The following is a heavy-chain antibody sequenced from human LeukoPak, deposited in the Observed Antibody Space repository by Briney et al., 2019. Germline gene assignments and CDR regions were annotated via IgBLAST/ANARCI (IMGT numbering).Heavy chain of an antibody. CDR2: IRYDENTK. CDR1: GFPFSSYG. V-gene: IGHV3-30*02. J-gene: IGHJ4*02. Sequence: GGSLRLPCTASGFPFSSYGMQWVRQAPGKGLEWVACIRYDENTKYCADSVKGRFTVSRDNSENTLFLQMNSLRAEDTAVYYCAKENTRDGYRHFHYWGQGTLVTVSS. D-gene: IGHD5-24*01. CDR3: AKENTRDGYRHFHY.